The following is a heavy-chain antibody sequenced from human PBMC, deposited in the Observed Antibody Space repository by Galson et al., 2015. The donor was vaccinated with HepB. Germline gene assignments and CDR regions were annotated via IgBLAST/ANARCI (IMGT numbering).Heavy chain of an antibody. V-gene: IGHV6-1*01. CDR3: ARGSSARYFDY. Sequence: CAISGDSVSSHSATWIWIRQSPSRGLEGLGRTYYRSKWYNDYATSVKSRISIDPDTSKNQFSLQLNSVTPGDTAVYYCARGSSARYFDYWGQGTLVTVSS. J-gene: IGHJ4*02. CDR2: TYYRSKWYN. D-gene: IGHD6-19*01. CDR1: GDSVSSHSAT.